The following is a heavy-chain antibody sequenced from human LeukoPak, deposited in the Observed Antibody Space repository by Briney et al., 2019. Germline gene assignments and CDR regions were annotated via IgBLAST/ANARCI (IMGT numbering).Heavy chain of an antibody. J-gene: IGHJ4*02. V-gene: IGHV3-7*03. CDR3: AKEIGWSGYRPCYFDS. Sequence: GGSLRLSCVVSGFHFGDVWMSWVRQAPGKGLEWVANIKQDGSEKYYVDSVKGRFTISRDSSLYLQMDRLRAEDTAVYYRAKEIGWSGYRPCYFDSWGQGTLVTVSS. D-gene: IGHD3-3*01. CDR2: IKQDGSEK. CDR1: GFHFGDVW.